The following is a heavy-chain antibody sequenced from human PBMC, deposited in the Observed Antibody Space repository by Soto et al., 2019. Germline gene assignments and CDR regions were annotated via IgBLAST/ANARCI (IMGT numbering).Heavy chain of an antibody. CDR2: IHSAGRST. D-gene: IGHD1-26*01. J-gene: IGHJ3*01. Sequence: EVQLVESGGGLVRPGGSLRLSCAASGFTFSYYWMHWVRQAPGKGLVWVSRIHSAGRSTTYEDFVKGRFIISRDNARNTVDLQMNSVRVEDTAVYYCARGDRGAFDLWGQGTVVTVSS. CDR3: ARGDRGAFDL. V-gene: IGHV3-74*01. CDR1: GFTFSYYW.